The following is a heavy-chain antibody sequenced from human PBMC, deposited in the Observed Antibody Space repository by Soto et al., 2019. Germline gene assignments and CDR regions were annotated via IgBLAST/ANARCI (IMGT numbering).Heavy chain of an antibody. V-gene: IGHV3-23*01. D-gene: IGHD3-10*01. J-gene: IGHJ4*02. CDR2: ISGSGGST. CDR3: AKVRGAARNFDY. Sequence: GSLRLSCAASGFTFSSYAMSWVRQAPGKGLEWVSAISGSGGSTYYADSVKGRFTISRDNSKNTLYLQMNSLRAEDTAVYYCAKVRGAARNFDYWGQGTLVTVSS. CDR1: GFTFSSYA.